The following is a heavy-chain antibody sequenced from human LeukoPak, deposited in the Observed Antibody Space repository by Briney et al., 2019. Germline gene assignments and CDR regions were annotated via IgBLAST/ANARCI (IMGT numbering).Heavy chain of an antibody. V-gene: IGHV4-39*07. Sequence: SETLSLTCTVSGGSISSSRYYWGWIRQPPGKGLEWIGSIYYSGNTYYNPSLKSRVTLSVDTSKNQFSLKLSSVTAADTAVYYCARDYYDSSGYPTPPHAFDIWGQGTMVTVSS. D-gene: IGHD3-22*01. J-gene: IGHJ3*02. CDR3: ARDYYDSSGYPTPPHAFDI. CDR1: GGSISSSRYY. CDR2: IYYSGNT.